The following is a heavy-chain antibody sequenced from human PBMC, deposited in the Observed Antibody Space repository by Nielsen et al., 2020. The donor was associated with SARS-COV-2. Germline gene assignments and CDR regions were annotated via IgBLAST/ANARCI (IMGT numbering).Heavy chain of an antibody. CDR2: INHSGST. J-gene: IGHJ5*02. Sequence: WSRQPPGKGLEWIGEINHSGSTNYNPSLKSRVTISVDTSKNQFSLKLSSVTAADTAVYYCARFQMYYYDSSGYSNWFDPWGQGTLVTVSS. CDR3: ARFQMYYYDSSGYSNWFDP. D-gene: IGHD3-22*01. V-gene: IGHV4-34*01.